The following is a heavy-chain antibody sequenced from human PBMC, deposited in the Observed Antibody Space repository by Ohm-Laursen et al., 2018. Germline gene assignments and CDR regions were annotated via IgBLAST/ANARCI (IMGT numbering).Heavy chain of an antibody. V-gene: IGHV4-34*01. J-gene: IGHJ6*02. CDR1: GGSFSGYY. Sequence: SGTLSLTCAVYGGSFSGYYWSWIRQPPGKGLEWIGEINHSGSTNYNPSLKSRVTISVDTSKNQFSLKLSSVTAADTAVYYCARGGRRYYYYYGMDVWGQGTTVTVSS. CDR2: INHSGST. CDR3: ARGGRRYYYYYGMDV.